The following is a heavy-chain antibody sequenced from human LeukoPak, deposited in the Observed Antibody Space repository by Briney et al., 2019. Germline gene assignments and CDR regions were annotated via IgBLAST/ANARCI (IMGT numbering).Heavy chain of an antibody. CDR2: FSAGGNRT. CDR3: ARDRDQIGYFDY. V-gene: IGHV3-23*01. J-gene: IGHJ4*02. CDR1: GFTFRDYA. Sequence: GGSLRLSCAASGFTFRDYAMTWVRQAPGKGPEWVSTFSAGGNRTYYADSVKGRFIITRDNSKNTLYLQMNSLRAEDTAVYYCARDRDQIGYFDYWGQGTLVTVSS.